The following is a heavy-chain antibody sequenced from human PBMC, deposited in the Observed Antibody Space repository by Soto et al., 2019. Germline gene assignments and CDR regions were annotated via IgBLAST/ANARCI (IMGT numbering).Heavy chain of an antibody. V-gene: IGHV4-34*01. CDR1: VGPFSGYY. CDR2: INHIGNS. Sequence: PSETLSVTCAVYVGPFSGYYWSWIRQPPGKGLEWIGEINHIGNSNYNPSLKSRVTISVDTPKNQFSLKLSSATAADTAVYYCARGYCANGVCPHTADFDYGGQGTLVTVSS. D-gene: IGHD2-8*01. CDR3: ARGYCANGVCPHTADFDY. J-gene: IGHJ4*02.